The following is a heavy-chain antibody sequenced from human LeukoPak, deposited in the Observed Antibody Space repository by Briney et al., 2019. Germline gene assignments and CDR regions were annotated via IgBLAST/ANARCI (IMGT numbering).Heavy chain of an antibody. V-gene: IGHV3-33*01. CDR1: GFTFSSYG. J-gene: IGHJ4*02. D-gene: IGHD3-22*01. CDR3: ARGRDYYDSSGYYPAGYFDY. CDR2: IWYDGSNK. Sequence: GGSLRLSCAASGFTFSSYGMHWVRQAPGKGLEWVAVIWYDGSNKYYADSVKGRFTISRDNSKNTLYLQMTSLRAEDTAVYYCARGRDYYDSSGYYPAGYFDYWGQGTLVTVSS.